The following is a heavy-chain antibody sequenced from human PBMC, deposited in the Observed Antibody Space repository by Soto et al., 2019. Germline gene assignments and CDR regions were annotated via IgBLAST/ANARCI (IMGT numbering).Heavy chain of an antibody. J-gene: IGHJ5*02. Sequence: PSETLSLTCTVSGGSISSYYWSWIRQPPGKGLEWIGYIYYSGSTNYNPSLKSRVTISVDTSKNKFSLKLSSVTAADTAVYYCARHGSIAAAFWFDPWGQGTLVTVSS. CDR3: ARHGSIAAAFWFDP. CDR2: IYYSGST. D-gene: IGHD6-13*01. V-gene: IGHV4-59*08. CDR1: GGSISSYY.